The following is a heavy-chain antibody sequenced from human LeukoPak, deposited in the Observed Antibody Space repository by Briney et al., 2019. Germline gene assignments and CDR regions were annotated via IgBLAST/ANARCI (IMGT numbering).Heavy chain of an antibody. CDR1: GFTFSSYA. CDR2: ISYDGSNK. J-gene: IGHJ4*02. Sequence: QTGGSLRLSCAASGFTFSSYAMHWVRQAPGKGLEWVAVISYDGSNKYYADSVKGRFTISRDNSKNTLYLQMNSLRAEDTAVYYCARDLAVITFGGVMDYWGQGTLVTVSS. D-gene: IGHD3-16*01. V-gene: IGHV3-30-3*01. CDR3: ARDLAVITFGGVMDY.